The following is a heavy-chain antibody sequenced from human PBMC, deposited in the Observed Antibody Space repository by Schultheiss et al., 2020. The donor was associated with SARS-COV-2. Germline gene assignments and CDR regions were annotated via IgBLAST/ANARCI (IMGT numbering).Heavy chain of an antibody. J-gene: IGHJ3*02. CDR1: GFTFTNYA. D-gene: IGHD6-6*01. CDR3: ARNDASSSSAFDI. V-gene: IGHV3-53*01. CDR2: IYSGGSL. Sequence: GGSLRLSCAASGFTFTNYAMSWVRQAPGTGLEFVSAIYSGGSLYYADSVKDRFIISRDDSKNTLYLQMYSLRPEDTAVYYCARNDASSSSAFDIWGQGTMXTVSS.